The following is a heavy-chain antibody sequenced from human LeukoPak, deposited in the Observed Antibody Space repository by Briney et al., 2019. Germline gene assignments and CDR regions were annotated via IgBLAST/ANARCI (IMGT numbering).Heavy chain of an antibody. CDR3: ARDGEYYDSSGYHGMDV. CDR1: GFTFSIYN. V-gene: IGHV3-48*01. CDR2: ISSSSSTI. Sequence: PGGSLRLSCAASGFTFSIYNMNWVRQAPGKGLEWVSYISSSSSTIYYADSVKGRFTISRDNAKNSLYLQMNSLRAEDTAVYYCARDGEYYDSSGYHGMDVWGQGTTVTVSS. J-gene: IGHJ6*02. D-gene: IGHD3-22*01.